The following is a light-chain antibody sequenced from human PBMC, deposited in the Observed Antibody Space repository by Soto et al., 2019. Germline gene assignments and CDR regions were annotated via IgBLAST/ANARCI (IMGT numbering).Light chain of an antibody. J-gene: IGKJ1*01. CDR2: KAS. CDR1: QSISEW. Sequence: DIQMTQSPSTLSASVGDRVTITCRASQSISEWLAWYQQKPGKAPKILIHKASSLQSGVPSRFSGSGSGTEFTLTISSLQPDDFATYYCQQHNTYWTFGQGTRVEIK. V-gene: IGKV1-5*03. CDR3: QQHNTYWT.